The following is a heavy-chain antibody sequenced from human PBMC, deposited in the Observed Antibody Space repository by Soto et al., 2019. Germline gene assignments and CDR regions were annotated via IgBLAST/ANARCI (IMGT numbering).Heavy chain of an antibody. CDR1: GFTFSSYA. D-gene: IGHD3-22*01. Sequence: GGSLRLSCAASGFTFSSYAMHWVRQAPGKGLEWVAVISYDGSNKYYADSVKGRFTISRDNSKNTLYLQMNSLRAEDTAVYYCARDHPSPKAMIEVENAFDIWGQGTMVTVSS. J-gene: IGHJ3*02. CDR2: ISYDGSNK. V-gene: IGHV3-30-3*01. CDR3: ARDHPSPKAMIEVENAFDI.